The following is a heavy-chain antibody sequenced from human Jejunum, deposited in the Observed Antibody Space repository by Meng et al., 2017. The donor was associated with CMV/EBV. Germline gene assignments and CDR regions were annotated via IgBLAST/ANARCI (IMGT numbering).Heavy chain of an antibody. CDR3: AREPQLEIDAFDV. V-gene: IGHV3-30-3*01. CDR1: GFTFSSYT. CDR2: ISQDGSSK. D-gene: IGHD1-1*01. Sequence: SGFTFSSYTMHWVRQAPGKGLQWVALISQDGSSKYYADSVKGRFTISRDTSKNTLYVQMNSLRPEDTAVYYCAREPQLEIDAFDVWGRGTMVTVSS. J-gene: IGHJ3*01.